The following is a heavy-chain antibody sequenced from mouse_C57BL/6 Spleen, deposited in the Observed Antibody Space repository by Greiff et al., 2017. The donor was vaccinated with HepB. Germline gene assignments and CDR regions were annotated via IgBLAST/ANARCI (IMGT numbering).Heavy chain of an antibody. D-gene: IGHD1-1*01. CDR1: GYTFTSYW. CDR2: IDPSDSYT. Sequence: QVQLQQPGAELVMPGASVKLSCKASGYTFTSYWMHGVKQRPGQGLEWIGEIDPSDSYTNYNQKFKGKSTLTVDKSSSTAYMQLSSLTSEDSAVYYCARSDGSSFAYWGQGTLVTVSA. J-gene: IGHJ3*01. CDR3: ARSDGSSFAY. V-gene: IGHV1-69*01.